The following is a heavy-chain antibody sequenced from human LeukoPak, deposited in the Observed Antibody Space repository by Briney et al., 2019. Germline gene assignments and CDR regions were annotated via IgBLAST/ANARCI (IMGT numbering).Heavy chain of an antibody. CDR3: ARVGYFDWLFFDY. J-gene: IGHJ4*02. V-gene: IGHV4-59*01. CDR1: GGSISSYY. D-gene: IGHD3-9*01. Sequence: SETLSLTCTVPGGSISSYYWSWIRQPPGKGLEWIGYIYYSGSTNYNPSLKSRVTISVDTSKNQFSLKLSSVTAADTAVYYCARVGYFDWLFFDYWGQGTLVTVSS. CDR2: IYYSGST.